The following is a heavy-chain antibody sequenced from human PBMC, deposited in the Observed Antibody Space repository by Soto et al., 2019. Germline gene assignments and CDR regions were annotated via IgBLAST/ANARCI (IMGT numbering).Heavy chain of an antibody. CDR1: GGSISSSSYY. Sequence: SETLSLTCAVSGGSISSSSYYWSWIRQPPGKGLEWIGSIYHSGSTYYNPSLKSRVTISVDTSKNQFSLKLSSVTAADTDEYYCARYYGDYFDYWGQGTLVTVS. V-gene: IGHV4-39*01. J-gene: IGHJ4*02. D-gene: IGHD4-17*01. CDR2: IYHSGST. CDR3: ARYYGDYFDY.